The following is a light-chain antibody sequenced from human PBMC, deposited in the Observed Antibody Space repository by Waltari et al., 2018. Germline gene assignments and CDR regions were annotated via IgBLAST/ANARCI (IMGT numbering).Light chain of an antibody. V-gene: IGLV2-11*01. CDR3: CSYAGDSSYV. Sequence: QSALTQPRSVSGSPGQSVPISCTGTSRDVGAYQYVSWYQHHPGKAPKLILFDVTKRPSGVPDRFSGSKSGDTASLTISGLEASDESDYFCCSYAGDSSYVFGTGTTVSVL. J-gene: IGLJ1*01. CDR1: SRDVGAYQY. CDR2: DVT.